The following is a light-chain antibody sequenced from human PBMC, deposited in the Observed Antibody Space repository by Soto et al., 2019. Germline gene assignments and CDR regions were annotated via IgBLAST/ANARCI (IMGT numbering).Light chain of an antibody. CDR1: SSDVGGYNY. J-gene: IGLJ2*01. CDR2: EDS. V-gene: IGLV2-14*01. CDR3: SSYTSSSPPV. Sequence: QSALTQPASVSGSPGQSITISCTGTSSDVGGYNYVSWYQQHPGKAPKLMIYEDSNRPSGVSNRFSGSKSGNTASLTISGLQAEDGADYYCSSYTSSSPPVFGGGTKLPVL.